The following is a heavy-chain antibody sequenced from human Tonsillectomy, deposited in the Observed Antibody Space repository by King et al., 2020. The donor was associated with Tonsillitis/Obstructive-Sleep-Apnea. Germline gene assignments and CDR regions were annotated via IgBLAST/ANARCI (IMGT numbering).Heavy chain of an antibody. D-gene: IGHD4-17*01. CDR1: GGSISSGGYY. V-gene: IGHV4-31*03. CDR3: ASEVTTAAFDY. J-gene: IGHJ4*02. CDR2: IYDSGST. Sequence: QLQESGPGLVKPSQTLSLTCTVSGGSISSGGYYWSWIRQHPGKGLEWIGYIYDSGSTYYNPSLKSRVTISVDTSKNQFSLKLSSMSAADTAVYYCASEVTTAAFDYWGQGTLVTVSS.